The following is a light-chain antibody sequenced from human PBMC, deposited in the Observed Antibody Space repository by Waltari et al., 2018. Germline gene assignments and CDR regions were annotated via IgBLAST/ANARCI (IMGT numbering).Light chain of an antibody. J-gene: IGLJ2*01. CDR1: SSNIGSNA. CDR3: AAWDGGLNGVV. Sequence: QSVLTHSPSASGTPGQRVTISCSGSSSNIGSNAVNWYRQLHGTAPNLLTFSKDPRPAGSPERFSRTKSGSSASLSISGLQSEDEAHYYCAAWDGGLNGVVFGGGTKLTVL. V-gene: IGLV1-44*01. CDR2: SKD.